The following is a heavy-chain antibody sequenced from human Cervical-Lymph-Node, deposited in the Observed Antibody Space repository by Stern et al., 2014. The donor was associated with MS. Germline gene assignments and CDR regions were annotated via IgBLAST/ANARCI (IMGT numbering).Heavy chain of an antibody. D-gene: IGHD5/OR15-5a*01. J-gene: IGHJ4*02. V-gene: IGHV3-11*01. CDR1: GFPFSDHY. CDR3: AREIYETSLGY. Sequence: QVQLEESGGDLVKPGGSLRLSCTVSGFPFSDHYMNWIRQAPGKGLEWVAYISPSDGTTYYAYPVKGRFTISRDNDKNFMLLQMSSLRGDDTAVYYCAREIYETSLGYWGRGTLVTVPS. CDR2: ISPSDGTT.